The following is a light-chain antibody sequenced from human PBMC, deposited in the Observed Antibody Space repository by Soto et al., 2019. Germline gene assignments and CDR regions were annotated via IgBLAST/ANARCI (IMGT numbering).Light chain of an antibody. CDR2: DAS. CDR1: QSVSSY. J-gene: IGKJ2*01. Sequence: EIVLTQSPATLSLSPGERATRSCRASQSVSSYLAWYQQKPGQAPRLLIYDASNRATGIPARFSGSGSGTDFILTIISLEPEDFAVYYCQQRSNWPTFGQGTKLEIK. CDR3: QQRSNWPT. V-gene: IGKV3-11*01.